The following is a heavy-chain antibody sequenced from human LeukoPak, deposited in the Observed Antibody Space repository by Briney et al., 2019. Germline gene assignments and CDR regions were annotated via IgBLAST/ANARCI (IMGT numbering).Heavy chain of an antibody. CDR3: AREGMPLYYYYYYMDV. J-gene: IGHJ6*03. CDR2: IYYSGST. V-gene: IGHV4-39*07. CDR1: GGSISSSSYY. D-gene: IGHD2-2*01. Sequence: SETLSLTCTVSGGSISSSSYYWGWIRRPPGKGLEWIGSIYYSGSTYYNPSLKSRVTISVDTSKNQFSLKLSSVTAADTAVYYCAREGMPLYYYYYYMDVWGKGTTVTVSS.